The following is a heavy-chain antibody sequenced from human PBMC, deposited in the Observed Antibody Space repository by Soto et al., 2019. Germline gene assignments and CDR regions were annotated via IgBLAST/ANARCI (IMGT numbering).Heavy chain of an antibody. J-gene: IGHJ4*02. CDR1: GDSMNSHY. D-gene: IGHD6-19*01. CDR3: ASGGWYVDY. Sequence: SETLSLTCTVSGDSMNSHYWSWYRQPPGKGLEWIGYIYYSGSTDYNPSLKSRVTMSVDTSKNQFSLKLTSVSAADTAVYYCASGGWYVDYWGQGIMVTV. V-gene: IGHV4-59*11. CDR2: IYYSGST.